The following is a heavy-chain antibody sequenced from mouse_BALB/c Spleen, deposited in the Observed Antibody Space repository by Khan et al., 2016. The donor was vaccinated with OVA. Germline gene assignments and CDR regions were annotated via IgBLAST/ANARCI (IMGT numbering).Heavy chain of an antibody. CDR3: ASYGNFYAMDY. D-gene: IGHD2-1*01. V-gene: IGHV5-17*02. Sequence: EVELVESGGGLVQPGGSRKLSCAAAGFTFSSFGMHWVRQAPERGLEWVAYISSGSSTIYYADTMKGRFTISRDNPKNTLFLQMTSLRSEDTAMXYCASYGNFYAMDYWGQGTSVTVSS. CDR2: ISSGSSTI. CDR1: GFTFSSFG. J-gene: IGHJ4*01.